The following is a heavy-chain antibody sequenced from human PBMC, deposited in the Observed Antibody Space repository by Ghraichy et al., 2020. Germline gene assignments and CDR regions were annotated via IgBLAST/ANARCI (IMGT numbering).Heavy chain of an antibody. CDR3: ARDRSVVVPAAIFGYYYYGMDV. CDR2: IWYDGSNK. J-gene: IGHJ6*02. V-gene: IGHV3-33*01. CDR1: GFTFSSYG. D-gene: IGHD2-2*01. Sequence: GGSLRLSCAASGFTFSSYGMHWVRQAPGKGLEWVAVIWYDGSNKYYADSVKGRFTISRDNSKNTLYLQMNSLRAEDTAVYYCARDRSVVVPAAIFGYYYYGMDVWGQGTTVTVSS.